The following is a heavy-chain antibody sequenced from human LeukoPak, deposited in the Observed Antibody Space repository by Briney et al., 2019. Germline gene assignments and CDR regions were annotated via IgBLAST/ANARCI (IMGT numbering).Heavy chain of an antibody. Sequence: PGGSLRLSCAASGFTFSSYWMSWVRQAPGKGLEWVANIKQDGSEKYYVDSVKGRFTISRDNAKNSLYLQMNSLRAEDTAVYYCAREGTYYYDSSGYYGYWGQGTLVTVSS. V-gene: IGHV3-7*01. CDR1: GFTFSSYW. CDR2: IKQDGSEK. CDR3: AREGTYYYDSSGYYGY. D-gene: IGHD3-22*01. J-gene: IGHJ4*02.